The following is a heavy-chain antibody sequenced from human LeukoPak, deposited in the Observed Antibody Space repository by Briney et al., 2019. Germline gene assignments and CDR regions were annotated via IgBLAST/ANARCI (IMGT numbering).Heavy chain of an antibody. CDR2: ISYDGSNK. CDR1: GFTFSSYS. V-gene: IGHV3-30*18. CDR3: AKGSFAAIDDVVYYYYGMDV. J-gene: IGHJ6*02. Sequence: GGSLRLSCAASGFTFSSYSMNWVRQAPGKGLEWVAVISYDGSNKYYADSVKGRFTISRDNSKNTLYLQMNSLRAEDTAVYYCAKGSFAAIDDVVYYYYGMDVWGQGTTVTVSS. D-gene: IGHD2-2*02.